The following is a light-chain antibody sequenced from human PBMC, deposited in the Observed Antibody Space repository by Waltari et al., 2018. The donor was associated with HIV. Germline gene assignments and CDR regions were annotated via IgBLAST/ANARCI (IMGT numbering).Light chain of an antibody. V-gene: IGLV3-19*01. Sequence: SSEVTQVPAVSMALGQTVKITCQGDNLRTYYASWYQQRPGQAPVLVSYGKNKRPSEIPDLFSSSASRNTASLTITGAQAEDEADYYCKTRDRSGNLYVFGTGTTVTVL. CDR2: GKN. CDR1: NLRTYY. CDR3: KTRDRSGNLYV. J-gene: IGLJ1*01.